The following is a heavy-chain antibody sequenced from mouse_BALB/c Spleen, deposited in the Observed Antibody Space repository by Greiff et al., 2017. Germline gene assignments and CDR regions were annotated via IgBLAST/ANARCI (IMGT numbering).Heavy chain of an antibody. D-gene: IGHD1-1*01. J-gene: IGHJ4*01. Sequence: VQLQQSGPELVKPGASVKISCKASGYSFTGYFMNWVMQSHGKSLEWIGRINPYNGDTFYNQKFKGKATLTVDKSSSTAHMELRSLASEDSAVYYCARSYGSSYDYAMDYWGQGTSVTVSS. CDR3: ARSYGSSYDYAMDY. V-gene: IGHV1-20*02. CDR1: GYSFTGYF. CDR2: INPYNGDT.